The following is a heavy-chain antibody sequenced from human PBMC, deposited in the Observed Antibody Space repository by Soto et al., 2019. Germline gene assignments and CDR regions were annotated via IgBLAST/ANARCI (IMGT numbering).Heavy chain of an antibody. CDR2: MSYSGST. J-gene: IGHJ4*02. Sequence: QVQLQESGPGLVKPSQTLSLTCTVSGGSISSGNYYWSWIRQPPGKGLEWIGFMSYSGSTSYNASLNRRVTITVDASPSQFSLNLSFVTAADTAVYYCATMGTPATGLYYFDNWGQGTLVTVSS. V-gene: IGHV4-30-4*01. CDR1: GGSISSGNYY. D-gene: IGHD1-7*01. CDR3: ATMGTPATGLYYFDN.